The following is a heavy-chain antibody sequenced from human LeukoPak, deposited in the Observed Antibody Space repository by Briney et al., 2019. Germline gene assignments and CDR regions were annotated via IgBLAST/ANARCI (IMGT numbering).Heavy chain of an antibody. V-gene: IGHV1-2*02. CDR1: GYIFTDYY. D-gene: IGHD3-16*01. CDR2: INPNSGGT. Sequence: ASVKVSCKTSGYIFTDYYMHWVRQAPGQGLEWMGWINPNSGGTNYAQKFQGRVTMTRDTSVSTAYLELSGLRSDDTAVYYCARVPMITFGGLVISSNYFDYWGQGTLVTVSS. CDR3: ARVPMITFGGLVISSNYFDY. J-gene: IGHJ4*02.